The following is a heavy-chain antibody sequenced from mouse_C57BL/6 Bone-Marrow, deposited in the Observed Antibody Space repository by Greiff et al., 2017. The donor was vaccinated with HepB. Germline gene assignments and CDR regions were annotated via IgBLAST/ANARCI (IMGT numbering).Heavy chain of an antibody. J-gene: IGHJ1*03. Sequence: QVQLQQPGAELVKPGASVKMSCKASGYTFTSYWITWVKRRPGQGLEWIGDIYPGSGSTNYNEKFKSKATLTVDTSSSTAYMQLSSLTSEDSAVYYCARSRVVTRYFDVWGTGTTVTVSS. CDR1: GYTFTSYW. CDR3: ARSRVVTRYFDV. V-gene: IGHV1-55*01. D-gene: IGHD2-3*01. CDR2: IYPGSGST.